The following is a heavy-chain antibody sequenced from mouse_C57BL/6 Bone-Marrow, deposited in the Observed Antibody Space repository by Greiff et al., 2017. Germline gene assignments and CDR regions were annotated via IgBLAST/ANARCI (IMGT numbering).Heavy chain of an antibody. CDR3: ARRAYDYDPPWFAY. J-gene: IGHJ3*01. V-gene: IGHV1-81*01. CDR2: IYPRSGNT. Sequence: QVQLKESGAELARPGASVKLSCKASGYTFTSYGISWVKQRTGQGLEWIGEIYPRSGNTYYNEKFKGKATLTADKSSSTAYMELRSLTSEDSAVYFCARRAYDYDPPWFAYWGQGTLVTVSA. CDR1: GYTFTSYG. D-gene: IGHD2-4*01.